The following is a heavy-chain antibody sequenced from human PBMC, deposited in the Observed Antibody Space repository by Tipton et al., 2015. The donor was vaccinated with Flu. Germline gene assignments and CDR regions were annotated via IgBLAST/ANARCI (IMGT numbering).Heavy chain of an antibody. J-gene: IGHJ5*02. V-gene: IGHV4-61*01. Sequence: TLSLTCTISGGSVSSGSYYWSWIRQPPEKGLEWIGYIYYSGSTIFNPSLKSRVTISVDTSKKQFSLKLSSVTAADTAVYFCARRDYSNYVSEPKNWFDPWGQGTLATVSS. CDR3: ARRDYSNYVSEPKNWFDP. CDR2: IYYSGST. D-gene: IGHD4-11*01. CDR1: GGSVSSGSYY.